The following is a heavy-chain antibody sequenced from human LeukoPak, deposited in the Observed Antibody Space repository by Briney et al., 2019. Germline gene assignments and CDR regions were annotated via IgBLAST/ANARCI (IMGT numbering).Heavy chain of an antibody. V-gene: IGHV3-30*07. CDR3: AKEHGGSSWYEDAFDI. Sequence: PGRSLRLSCAASGFTFRSYAMHWVRQAPGKGLEWVAVISYDESNKYCADSVKGRFTISRDNSKNTLYLQMNSLRAEDTAVYYCAKEHGGSSWYEDAFDIWGQGTMVTVSS. CDR2: ISYDESNK. CDR1: GFTFRSYA. J-gene: IGHJ3*02. D-gene: IGHD6-13*01.